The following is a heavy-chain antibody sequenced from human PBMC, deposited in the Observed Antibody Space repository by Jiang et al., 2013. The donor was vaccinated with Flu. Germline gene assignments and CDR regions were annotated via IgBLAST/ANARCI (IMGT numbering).Heavy chain of an antibody. CDR1: GFSLTADKVG. CDR3: AHNIVGATFDQ. V-gene: IGHV2-5*02. J-gene: IGHJ4*02. Sequence: TQTLTLTRTFSGFSLTADKVGMGWIRQPPGKALEWLAAIYWDDEKRYSPPLRGRLTITQDTSRKQVVLRMTNMDAADTATYFCAHNIVGATFDQWGQGTLVTVSS. D-gene: IGHD3-16*02. CDR2: IYWDDEK.